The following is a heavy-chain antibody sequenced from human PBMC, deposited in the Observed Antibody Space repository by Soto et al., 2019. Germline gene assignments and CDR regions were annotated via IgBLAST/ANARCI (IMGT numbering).Heavy chain of an antibody. V-gene: IGHV3-23*01. Sequence: GGSLRLSCAASGFTFSSYAMSWVRQAPGKGLEWVSAISGSGGSTYYADSVKGRFTISRDNSKNTLYLQMNSLRAEDTAVYYCAKWKYYDFWSGPYGFDYWGQGTLVTVSS. D-gene: IGHD3-3*01. CDR1: GFTFSSYA. CDR2: ISGSGGST. J-gene: IGHJ4*02. CDR3: AKWKYYDFWSGPYGFDY.